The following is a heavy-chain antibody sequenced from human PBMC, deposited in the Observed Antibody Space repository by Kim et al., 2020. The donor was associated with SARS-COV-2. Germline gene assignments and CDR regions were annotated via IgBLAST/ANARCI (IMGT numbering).Heavy chain of an antibody. CDR3: TNIHMAAAALDS. J-gene: IGHJ4*02. V-gene: IGHV3-7*03. CDR1: GFTFGTYW. Sequence: GGSLRLSCAASGFTFGTYWMSWVREAPGKGLEWVANRKQDGSERYHVDSVKGGFSISRDNAKNSLYLQMNSLRADDTAVYYCTNIHMAAAALDSWGQGTLLTVSS. CDR2: RKQDGSER. D-gene: IGHD6-13*01.